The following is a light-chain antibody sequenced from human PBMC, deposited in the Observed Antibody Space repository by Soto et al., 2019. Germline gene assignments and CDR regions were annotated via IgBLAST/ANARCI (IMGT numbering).Light chain of an antibody. CDR1: QDIGDY. CDR2: AAY. V-gene: IGKV1-17*03. Sequence: DIQMTQSPSAMSASVGDRVTITCRASQDIGDYLVWFQQKPGKAPKRLMYAAYSLQSGVPSRFSVSRSVTESNLTISSLQPEDFANYYCLDYHSCPPTVGQGTKVEVK. CDR3: LDYHSCPPT. J-gene: IGKJ1*01.